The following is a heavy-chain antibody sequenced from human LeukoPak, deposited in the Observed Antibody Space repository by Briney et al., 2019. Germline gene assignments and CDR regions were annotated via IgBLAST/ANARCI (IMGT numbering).Heavy chain of an antibody. D-gene: IGHD6-19*01. V-gene: IGHV3-23*01. Sequence: GGSLRLSCAASGFTFSSYAMSWVRQAPGKGLECISGFSGSGGSTYYADSVKGRFTISRDNSKNTLYLQMNSPRTEDTAVYYCAKWVAGTPSSDSWGQGTMVTVSS. CDR2: FSGSGGST. CDR1: GFTFSSYA. CDR3: AKWVAGTPSSDS. J-gene: IGHJ4*02.